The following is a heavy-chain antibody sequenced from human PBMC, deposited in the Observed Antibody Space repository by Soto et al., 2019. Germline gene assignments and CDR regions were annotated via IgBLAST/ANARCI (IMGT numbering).Heavy chain of an antibody. V-gene: IGHV4-30-2*01. CDR3: ARGGPGDYTSYFDF. J-gene: IGHJ4*02. Sequence: SETLSLTCTVSGGSISSGGYSWNWIRQPPGKGLEWIGYIYNSGSTYSNPSLKSRVTISVDRFKNQFSLKVSSVTAADTAVYYCARGGPGDYTSYFDFWGRGTLVTVSS. D-gene: IGHD4-17*01. CDR2: IYNSGST. CDR1: GGSISSGGYS.